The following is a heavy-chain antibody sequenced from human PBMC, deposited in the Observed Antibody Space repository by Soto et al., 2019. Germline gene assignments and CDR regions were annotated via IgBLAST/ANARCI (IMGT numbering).Heavy chain of an antibody. J-gene: IGHJ5*02. V-gene: IGHV5-51*01. D-gene: IGHD3-10*01. CDR2: IYPGDSDT. CDR3: ARQGYYYGSGSYLNWFDP. Sequence: LGESLKISCKGSGYSFTSYWIGWVRQMPGKGLEWMGIIYPGDSDTRYSPSFQGQVTISADKSISTAYLQWSSLKASDTAMYYCARQGYYYGSGSYLNWFDPWGQGTLVTVSS. CDR1: GYSFTSYW.